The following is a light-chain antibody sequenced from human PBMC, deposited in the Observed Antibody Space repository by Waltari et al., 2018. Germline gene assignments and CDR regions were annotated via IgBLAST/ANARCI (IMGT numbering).Light chain of an antibody. CDR3: QKHERLPRM. J-gene: IGKJ1*01. CDR1: QSVSSY. V-gene: IGKV3-20*01. Sequence: CIASQSVSSYLAWYQQRPGQAPRLLIYGASSRASGIPDRFSGSGSETNFSLTISSLEPEDFAVYYCQKHERLPRMFGQGTKVEIK. CDR2: GAS.